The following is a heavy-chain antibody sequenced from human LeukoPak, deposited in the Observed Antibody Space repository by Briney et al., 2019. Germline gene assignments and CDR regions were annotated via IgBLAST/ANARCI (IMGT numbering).Heavy chain of an antibody. D-gene: IGHD4-11*01. CDR1: GYTFTSYD. V-gene: IGHV1-8*01. CDR2: MNPNSGNT. J-gene: IGHJ4*02. Sequence: GASVKVSCKASGYTFTSYDINWVRQATGQGLEWMGWMNPNSGNTGYAQKFQGRVTMTRDTSISTAYMELSRLRSDDTAVYYCARGKLYSNQDYWGQGTLVTVSS. CDR3: ARGKLYSNQDY.